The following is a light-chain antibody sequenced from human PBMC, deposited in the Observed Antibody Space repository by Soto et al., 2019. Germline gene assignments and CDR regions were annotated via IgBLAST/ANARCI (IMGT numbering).Light chain of an antibody. Sequence: EIVMTQSPATLSVSPGERATLSCRASQSVSSNLAWFQQKPGQAPRLLIYGASTRATGIPARFSGSGSGTEFTLTINSLQSEDFAVYYCQQYNNWPPYTFGQGTNVEIK. CDR1: QSVSSN. CDR2: GAS. CDR3: QQYNNWPPYT. V-gene: IGKV3-15*01. J-gene: IGKJ2*01.